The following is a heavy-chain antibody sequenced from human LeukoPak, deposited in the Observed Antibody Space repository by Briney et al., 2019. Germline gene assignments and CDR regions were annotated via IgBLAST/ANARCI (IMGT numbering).Heavy chain of an antibody. D-gene: IGHD3-22*01. CDR3: ARERHYDSSGYSVIGY. Sequence: SVKVSCKASGGTLSSYAISWVRQAPGQGLEWMGRIIPIFGTANYAQKFQGRVTITTDESTSTAYMELSSLRSEDTAVYYCARERHYDSSGYSVIGYWGQGTLVTVSS. CDR2: IIPIFGTA. J-gene: IGHJ4*02. CDR1: GGTLSSYA. V-gene: IGHV1-69*05.